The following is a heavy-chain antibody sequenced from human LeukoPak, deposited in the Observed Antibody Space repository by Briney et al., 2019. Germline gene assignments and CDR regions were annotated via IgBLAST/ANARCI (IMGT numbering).Heavy chain of an antibody. D-gene: IGHD3-16*01. V-gene: IGHV3-30*18. Sequence: GGSLRLSCATSGFTFSNYGMHWVRQAPGKGLEWVALILYDGNDKYYGDSVKGRFAISRDNSKNALFLQMNSLRAEDTAVYYCAKGDDYVWGSLDYWGQGTLVTVSS. CDR1: GFTFSNYG. CDR2: ILYDGNDK. J-gene: IGHJ4*02. CDR3: AKGDDYVWGSLDY.